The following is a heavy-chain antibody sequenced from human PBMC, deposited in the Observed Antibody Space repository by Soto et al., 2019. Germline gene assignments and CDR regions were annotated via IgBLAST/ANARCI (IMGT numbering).Heavy chain of an antibody. Sequence: TLSLTCTVSGGSISSGGYYWSWIRQHPGKGLEWIGYIYYSGSTYYNPSLKSRVTISVDTSKNQFSLKLSSVTAADTAVYYCARDRGPAPTSXVXSIYYXGMYAWGKGTTVPVAS. J-gene: IGHJ6*04. V-gene: IGHV4-31*03. CDR3: ARDRGPAPTSXVXSIYYXGMYA. CDR1: GGSISSGGYY. CDR2: IYYSGST. D-gene: IGHD3-10*01.